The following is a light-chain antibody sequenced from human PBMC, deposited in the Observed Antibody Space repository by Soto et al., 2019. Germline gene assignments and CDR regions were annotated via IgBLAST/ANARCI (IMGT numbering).Light chain of an antibody. Sequence: QSVLTQPASVSGSPGQSITISCTGTSSDVGGYNYVSWYQQHPGKAPKLMIYDVSNRPSGVSSRFSGSKSGNTASLTISGLQAEDEADYYCSSYTSSSTLLDVFGTGTKVTVL. CDR2: DVS. CDR1: SSDVGGYNY. J-gene: IGLJ1*01. V-gene: IGLV2-14*01. CDR3: SSYTSSSTLLDV.